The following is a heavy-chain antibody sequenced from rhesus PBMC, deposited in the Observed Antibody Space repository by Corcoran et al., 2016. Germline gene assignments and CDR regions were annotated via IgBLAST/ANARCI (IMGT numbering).Heavy chain of an antibody. Sequence: QVTLTESGPALVKPTQTLTLTCTFSGFSISTTGTGLGWIRHPPGKAPEWLASIYWNDSKYYSTSLKSRLTISKDTSKNQVVLTMTNMDPVDTATYYCARVEGYCSSTYCSSGGYFDYWGQGVLVTVSS. V-gene: IGHV2-95*01. J-gene: IGHJ4*01. D-gene: IGHD2-15*01. CDR1: GFSISTTGTG. CDR2: IYWNDSK. CDR3: ARVEGYCSSTYCSSGGYFDY.